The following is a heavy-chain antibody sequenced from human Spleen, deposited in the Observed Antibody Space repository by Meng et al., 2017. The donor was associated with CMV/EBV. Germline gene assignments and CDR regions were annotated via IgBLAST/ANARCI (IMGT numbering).Heavy chain of an antibody. V-gene: IGHV1-3*02. CDR1: GYTFTSYA. CDR3: ARGWDYYYSDSSGYFDY. CDR2: SNAGNGNT. D-gene: IGHD3-22*01. Sequence: ASVKVSCKASGYTFTSYAMHWVRQAPGQRLEWMGWSNAGNGNTKYSQEFQGRVTITRDTSASTAYMELSSLRSDDTAVYYCARGWDYYYSDSSGYFDYWGQGTLVTVSS. J-gene: IGHJ4*02.